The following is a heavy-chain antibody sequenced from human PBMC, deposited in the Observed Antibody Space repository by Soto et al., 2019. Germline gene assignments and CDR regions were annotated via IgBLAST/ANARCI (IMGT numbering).Heavy chain of an antibody. V-gene: IGHV4-31*03. CDR3: ARGLSAATVVTCYFDY. J-gene: IGHJ4*02. D-gene: IGHD4-17*01. Sequence: PSETLSLTCTVSGGSISSSDYYWSWIRQPPGKGLEWIGYIYSSGNTYYNPSLKSRLTISVDTSKNQFSLKLNSMTAADTALYYCARGLSAATVVTCYFDYWGQGTLVTVSS. CDR2: IYSSGNT. CDR1: GGSISSSDYY.